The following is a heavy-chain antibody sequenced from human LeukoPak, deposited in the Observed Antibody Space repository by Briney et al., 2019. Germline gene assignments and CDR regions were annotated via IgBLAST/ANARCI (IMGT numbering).Heavy chain of an antibody. D-gene: IGHD2-2*02. CDR3: ASPSGGYCSSTSCYTNNWFDP. CDR2: IIPIFGTA. Sequence: SVKVSCKASGGTFSSYAISWVRQAPGQGLEWMGGIIPIFGTANYAQKFQGRVTITADGSTSTAYMELSSLRSEDTAVYYCASPSGGYCSSTSCYTNNWFDPWGQGTLVTVSS. V-gene: IGHV1-69*01. J-gene: IGHJ5*02. CDR1: GGTFSSYA.